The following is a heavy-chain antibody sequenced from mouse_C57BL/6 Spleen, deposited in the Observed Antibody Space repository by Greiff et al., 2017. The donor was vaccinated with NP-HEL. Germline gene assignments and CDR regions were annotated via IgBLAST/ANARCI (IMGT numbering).Heavy chain of an antibody. V-gene: IGHV1-63*01. Sequence: QVQLQQSGAELVRPGTSVKMSCKASGYTFTNYWIGWAKQRPGHGLEWIGDIYPGGGYTNYNEKFKGKATLTADKSSSTAYMQFSSLTSEDSAIYYCAKIYYGNYWYFDVWGTGTTVTVSS. CDR1: GYTFTNYW. J-gene: IGHJ1*03. CDR2: IYPGGGYT. D-gene: IGHD2-1*01. CDR3: AKIYYGNYWYFDV.